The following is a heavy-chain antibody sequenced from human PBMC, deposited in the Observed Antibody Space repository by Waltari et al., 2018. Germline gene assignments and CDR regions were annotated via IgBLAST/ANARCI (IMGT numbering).Heavy chain of an antibody. J-gene: IGHJ6*02. CDR1: GFTFSSYG. CDR3: ARDRARFTPPSSWYFSDYYYGMDV. D-gene: IGHD6-13*01. Sequence: QVQLVESGGGVVQPGRSLRLSCAASGFTFSSYGMHWVRQAPGKGLTGVAVTWYDGSNKYYADSVKGRFTISRDNSKNTLYLQMNSLRAEDTAVYYCARDRARFTPPSSWYFSDYYYGMDVWGQGTTVTVSS. V-gene: IGHV3-33*01. CDR2: TWYDGSNK.